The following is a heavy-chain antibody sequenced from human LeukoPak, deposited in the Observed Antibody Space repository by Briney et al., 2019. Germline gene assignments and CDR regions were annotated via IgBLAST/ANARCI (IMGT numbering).Heavy chain of an antibody. D-gene: IGHD3-22*01. CDR1: GFTFSSYS. Sequence: GGSLRLSCVGSGFTFSSYSMNWVRQAPGKGLEWVSSITSSSSYIYYADSVKGRFTISRDNSKNTPYLQMNSLRAEDTAVYYCAREYSSGYFYFDYWGQGTLVTVSS. CDR2: ITSSSSYI. CDR3: AREYSSGYFYFDY. V-gene: IGHV3-21*01. J-gene: IGHJ4*02.